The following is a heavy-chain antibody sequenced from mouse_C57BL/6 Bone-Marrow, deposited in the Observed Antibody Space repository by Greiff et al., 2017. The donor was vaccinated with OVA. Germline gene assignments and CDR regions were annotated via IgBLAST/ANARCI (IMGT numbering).Heavy chain of an antibody. CDR2: FYPGDGDT. D-gene: IGHD1-1*01. CDR3: ARKGSLYYGSSYIPFFGY. Sequence: QVQLQQSGAELVKPGASVKISCKASGYAFSSYWLTWVKQRPGTGLEWIGQFYPGDGDTNYNGKFKGKATLTADKSSSTAYMQLSSLTSEDSAVYFCARKGSLYYGSSYIPFFGYWGQGTTLTVSS. V-gene: IGHV1-80*01. J-gene: IGHJ2*01. CDR1: GYAFSSYW.